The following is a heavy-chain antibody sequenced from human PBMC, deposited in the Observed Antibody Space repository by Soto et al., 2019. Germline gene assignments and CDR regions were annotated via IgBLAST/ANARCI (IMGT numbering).Heavy chain of an antibody. CDR2: INHSGST. J-gene: IGHJ3*02. D-gene: IGHD3-22*01. CDR3: ARRRYYYDSRGAFDI. CDR1: GGSFSGYY. Sequence: SETLSLTCAVYGGSFSGYYWSWIRQPPGKGLEWIGEINHSGSTNYNPSLKSRVTISVDTSKNQFSLKLSSVTAADTAVYYCARRRYYYDSRGAFDIWGQGTMVTVSS. V-gene: IGHV4-34*01.